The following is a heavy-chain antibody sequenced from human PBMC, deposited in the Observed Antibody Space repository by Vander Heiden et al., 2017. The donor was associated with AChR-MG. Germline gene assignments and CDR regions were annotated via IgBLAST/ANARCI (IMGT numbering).Heavy chain of an antibody. Sequence: EVQLVESGGGLVQPGGSLRLSCAASGFTFSDHYMDWVRQAPGKGLEWVGRSRNKANSYTTEYAASVKGRFIISSDDSKNSLYLQMNSLKTEDTAVYYCARVSLCVGGRCSPFDSWGQGTLVTVSS. CDR1: GFTFSDHY. CDR2: SRNKANSYTT. CDR3: ARVSLCVGGRCSPFDS. D-gene: IGHD2-15*01. J-gene: IGHJ4*02. V-gene: IGHV3-72*01.